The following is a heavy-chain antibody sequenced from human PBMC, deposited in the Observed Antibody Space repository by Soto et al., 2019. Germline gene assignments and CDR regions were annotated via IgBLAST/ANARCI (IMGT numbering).Heavy chain of an antibody. CDR2: INHSGST. CDR3: ARARRLRFLEWFYYYYGMDV. J-gene: IGHJ6*02. CDR1: GGSFSGYN. V-gene: IGHV4-34*01. D-gene: IGHD3-3*01. Sequence: SGTLSLTCPVNGGSFSGYNWSWIRQPPGKGLDWIGEINHSGSTNYNPSLKSRVTISVDTSKNQFSLKLSSVTAADTAVYYCARARRLRFLEWFYYYYGMDVWGQGTTVNVSS.